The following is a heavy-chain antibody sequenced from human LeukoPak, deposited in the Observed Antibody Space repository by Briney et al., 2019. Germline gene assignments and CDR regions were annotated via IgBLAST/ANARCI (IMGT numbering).Heavy chain of an antibody. CDR3: ARSLDY. CDR1: GFTFSDYY. J-gene: IGHJ4*02. CDR2: ISSSSSYT. Sequence: GGSLRLSCAASGFTFSDYYMTWIRQAPGKGLEWVSYISSSSSYTNYADSVRGRFTISRDNSKNTVYLQMNSLRGDDTAVYYCARSLDYWGQGTLVTVSS. V-gene: IGHV3-11*06.